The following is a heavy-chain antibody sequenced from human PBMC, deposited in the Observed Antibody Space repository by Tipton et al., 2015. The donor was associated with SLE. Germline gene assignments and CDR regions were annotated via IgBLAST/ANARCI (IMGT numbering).Heavy chain of an antibody. Sequence: LRLSCAASGFTFTNYNMNWVRQAPGKGLEWIGEINHSGSTNYNPSLKSRVTISVDTSKIQFSQKLSSVTAADTAVYYCARGRLLEWLSTYYYYYGMDVWGHGTTVTVSS. J-gene: IGHJ6*02. CDR2: INHSGST. CDR3: ARGRLLEWLSTYYYYYGMDV. D-gene: IGHD3-3*01. CDR1: GFTFTNYN. V-gene: IGHV4-34*01.